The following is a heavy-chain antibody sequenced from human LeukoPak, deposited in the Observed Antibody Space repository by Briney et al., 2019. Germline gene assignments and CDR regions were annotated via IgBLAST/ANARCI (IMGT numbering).Heavy chain of an antibody. Sequence: PSETLSLTCTVSGGSISSYYWSWIRQPPGKGLEWIGYIYYSGSTNYNPSLKSRVTISVDTSKNQFSLKLSSVTAADTAVYYCARLTTVTTTYFDYWGQGTLVTVSS. CDR1: GGSISSYY. CDR2: IYYSGST. V-gene: IGHV4-59*01. D-gene: IGHD4-17*01. CDR3: ARLTTVTTTYFDY. J-gene: IGHJ4*02.